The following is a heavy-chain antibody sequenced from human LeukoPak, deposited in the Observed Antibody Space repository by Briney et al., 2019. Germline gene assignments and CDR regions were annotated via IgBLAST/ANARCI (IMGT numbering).Heavy chain of an antibody. Sequence: PSETLSLTCTVSGDSITNYYWSWIRQPPGKGLELIGYFHYSGITNYNPSLKSRVTISVDTSKNQFSLKLSSVTAADTAVYYCAGRTGYVPDNPGWPAFDIWGQGTMVTVSS. CDR2: FHYSGIT. CDR1: GDSITNYY. CDR3: AGRTGYVPDNPGWPAFDI. V-gene: IGHV4-59*08. J-gene: IGHJ3*02. D-gene: IGHD3-16*01.